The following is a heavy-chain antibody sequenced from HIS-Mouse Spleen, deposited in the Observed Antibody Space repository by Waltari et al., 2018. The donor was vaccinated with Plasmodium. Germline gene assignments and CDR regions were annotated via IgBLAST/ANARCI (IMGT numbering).Heavy chain of an antibody. D-gene: IGHD5-12*01. CDR2: IYHSGST. CDR3: ARSLGMASSYWYFDL. Sequence: QVQLQESGPGLVKPSETLSLTCTFSGYSISSGYYWGWIRQPPGKGLEWIGSIYHSGSTHYNPSLKSRVTISVDTSKTQFSLKLSAVTAADTAVYYCARSLGMASSYWYFDLWGRGTLVTVSS. CDR1: GYSISSGYY. J-gene: IGHJ2*01. V-gene: IGHV4-38-2*02.